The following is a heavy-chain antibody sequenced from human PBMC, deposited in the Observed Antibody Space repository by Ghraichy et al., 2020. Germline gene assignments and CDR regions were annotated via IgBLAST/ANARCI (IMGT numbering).Heavy chain of an antibody. CDR3: ARNLGDYDSSGYLDY. V-gene: IGHV1-18*01. D-gene: IGHD3-22*01. CDR1: GYTFTSYG. CDR2: ISAYNGNT. Sequence: ASVKVSCKASGYTFTSYGISWVRQAPGQGLEWMGWISAYNGNTNYAQKLQGRVTMTTDTSTSTAYMELRSLRSDDTAVYYCARNLGDYDSSGYLDYWGQGTLVTVSS. J-gene: IGHJ4*02.